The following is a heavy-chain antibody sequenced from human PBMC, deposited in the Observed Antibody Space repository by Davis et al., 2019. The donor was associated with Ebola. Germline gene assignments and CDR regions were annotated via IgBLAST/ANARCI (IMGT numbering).Heavy chain of an antibody. D-gene: IGHD3-22*01. J-gene: IGHJ5*02. CDR3: ARGGGGDSSGFQSWFDP. CDR1: GGTFTSYA. Sequence: SVKVSCKASGGTFTSYAISWVRQAPGQGLEWMGGIIPLFGTANYAQKFQDRVTITADESTSTSYMELNSLRSDDTAVYYCARGGGGDSSGFQSWFDPWGQGTPVTVSS. CDR2: IIPLFGTA. V-gene: IGHV1-69*13.